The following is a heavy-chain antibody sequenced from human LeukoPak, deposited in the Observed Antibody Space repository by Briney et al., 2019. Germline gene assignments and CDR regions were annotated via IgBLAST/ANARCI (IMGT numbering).Heavy chain of an antibody. CDR2: IRYDGSDK. J-gene: IGHJ5*02. Sequence: GGSLRLSCAASGFTFSSSGIHWVRQAPGKGLEWVAFIRYDGSDKYYADSVKGRFTISRDTSKNTLYLQMNSLRAEDTAVYYCAKDLWFGELPNWFDPWGQGTLVTVSS. CDR1: GFTFSSSG. D-gene: IGHD3-10*01. V-gene: IGHV3-30*02. CDR3: AKDLWFGELPNWFDP.